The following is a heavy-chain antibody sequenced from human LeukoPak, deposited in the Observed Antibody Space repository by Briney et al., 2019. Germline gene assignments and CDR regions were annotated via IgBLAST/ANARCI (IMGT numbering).Heavy chain of an antibody. CDR1: GDSIKSGYY. CDR3: ARGVSDSSGYRYYGGFYYFDF. D-gene: IGHD3-22*01. V-gene: IGHV4-38-2*01. CDR2: IDHSGSY. J-gene: IGHJ4*02. Sequence: SETLSLTCAVSGDSIKSGYYWAWIRQPPGKGLEWIGSIDHSGSYYSTPSLRSRVTISLHSSKKHFSLELHSVTAADTAVYYCARGVSDSSGYRYYGGFYYFDFWGQGTLVTVSS.